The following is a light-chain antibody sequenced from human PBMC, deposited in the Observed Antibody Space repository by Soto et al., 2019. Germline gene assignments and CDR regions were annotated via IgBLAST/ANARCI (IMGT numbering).Light chain of an antibody. CDR1: SSDIGAYNF. CDR3: CSYAGTSTSYV. Sequence: QSALTQPRSVSGSPGQSVTISCTGTSSDIGAYNFVSWYQHHPGKAPKLMTYDVNKRPSGVPDRFSGSKSGNTASLTISGLQAEDEADYYCCSYAGTSTSYVFGTGTKLTVL. CDR2: DVN. V-gene: IGLV2-11*01. J-gene: IGLJ1*01.